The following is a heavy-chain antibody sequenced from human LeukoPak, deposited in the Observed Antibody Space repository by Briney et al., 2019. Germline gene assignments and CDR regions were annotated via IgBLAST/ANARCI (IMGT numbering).Heavy chain of an antibody. CDR1: GFTFSNYA. V-gene: IGHV3-21*01. Sequence: GGSLRLSCAASGFTFSNYAMTWVRQAPGKGLEWVSSISSSSSYIYYADSVKGRFTISRDNAKNSLYLQMNSLRAEDTAVYYCARDLLPTVTTGTFDYWGQGTLVTVSS. J-gene: IGHJ4*02. D-gene: IGHD4-17*01. CDR3: ARDLLPTVTTGTFDY. CDR2: ISSSSSYI.